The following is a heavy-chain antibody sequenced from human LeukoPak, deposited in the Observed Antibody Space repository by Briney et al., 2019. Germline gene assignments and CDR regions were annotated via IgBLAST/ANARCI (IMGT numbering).Heavy chain of an antibody. V-gene: IGHV4-34*01. Sequence: SETLSLTCAVHGGSFSGYYWSWMRQPPGKGLEWIGEINHSGYTNYNPSLKSRVTISVDTSKNQFSLKLSSVTAADTAVYYCARGRFVYGSYRSRDAFDIWGQGTMVTVSS. CDR2: INHSGYT. J-gene: IGHJ3*02. CDR3: ARGRFVYGSYRSRDAFDI. CDR1: GGSFSGYY. D-gene: IGHD1-26*01.